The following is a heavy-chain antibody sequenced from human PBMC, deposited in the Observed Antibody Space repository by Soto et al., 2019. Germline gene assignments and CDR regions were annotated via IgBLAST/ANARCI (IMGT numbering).Heavy chain of an antibody. J-gene: IGHJ4*02. CDR3: AKDPLQYSSSWYLKFDY. V-gene: IGHV3-23*01. CDR1: GFTFSSYA. CDR2: ISGSGGST. Sequence: SGGSLRLSCAASGFTFSSYAMSWVRQAPGKGLEWVSAISGSGGSTYYADSVKGRFTISRDNSKNTLYLQMNSLRAGDTAVYYCAKDPLQYSSSWYLKFDYWGQGTLVTVSS. D-gene: IGHD6-13*01.